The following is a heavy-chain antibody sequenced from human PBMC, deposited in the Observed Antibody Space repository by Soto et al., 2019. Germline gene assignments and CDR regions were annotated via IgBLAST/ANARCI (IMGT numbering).Heavy chain of an antibody. V-gene: IGHV1-18*01. CDR1: GYTFRNYI. CDR3: ARYCAGNACYSRHYYAMDV. Sequence: QVQLVQSAGEVKKPGASAIVSCQASGYTFRNYIIAWLRQAPGQGLEWMGWISPYNGNTNYARQFRGRVTLTTNTSTSAAYLGLRNLGSDDAATYYCARYCAGNACYSRHYYAMDVWGQGTTVSVPS. D-gene: IGHD2-21*02. J-gene: IGHJ6*02. CDR2: ISPYNGNT.